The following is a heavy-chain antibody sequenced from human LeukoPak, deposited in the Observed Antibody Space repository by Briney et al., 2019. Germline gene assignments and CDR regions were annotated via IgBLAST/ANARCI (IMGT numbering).Heavy chain of an antibody. Sequence: GASVKVSCKASGYTFSSYYMHWVRQAPGQGREWMGIINPSGGSTSYAQKFQGRVTMTRDTSISTAYMELSRLRSDDTAVYYCARDFRAAMVSDWFDPWGQGTLVTVSS. CDR1: GYTFSSYY. V-gene: IGHV1-46*01. J-gene: IGHJ5*02. D-gene: IGHD5-18*01. CDR3: ARDFRAAMVSDWFDP. CDR2: INPSGGST.